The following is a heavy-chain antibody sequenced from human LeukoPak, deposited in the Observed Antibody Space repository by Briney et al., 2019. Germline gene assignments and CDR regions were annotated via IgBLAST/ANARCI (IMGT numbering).Heavy chain of an antibody. V-gene: IGHV3-7*01. Sequence: QPGGSLRLPCAASGFTFTSYWMTWVRQAPGKGLEWVANVRQDGGATYYGDSAKGRFTISRDNSKNSLFLQMNSLRADDTAIYYCATSKDTAGGPYWGQGTLVTVSS. CDR3: ATSKDTAGGPY. CDR1: GFTFTSYW. D-gene: IGHD5-18*01. CDR2: VRQDGGAT. J-gene: IGHJ4*02.